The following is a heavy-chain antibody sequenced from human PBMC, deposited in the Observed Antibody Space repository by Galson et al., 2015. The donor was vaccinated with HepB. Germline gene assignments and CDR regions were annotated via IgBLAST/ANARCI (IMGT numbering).Heavy chain of an antibody. CDR1: GFTFSNYG. CDR2: IWHDGSDK. J-gene: IGHJ4*02. Sequence: SLRLSCAASGFTFSNYGMHWVRQAPGKGLEWVAVIWHDGSDKYYADSVKGPFTISRDISKNTLYLQMSSLRVEDTAVYYCARDAGRAMTVSDYWGQGTLVTVSS. CDR3: ARDAGRAMTVSDY. D-gene: IGHD4-17*01. V-gene: IGHV3-33*01.